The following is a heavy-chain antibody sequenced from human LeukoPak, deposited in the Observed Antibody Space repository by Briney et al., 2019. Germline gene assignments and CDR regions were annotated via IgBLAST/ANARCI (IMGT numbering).Heavy chain of an antibody. D-gene: IGHD3-16*01. CDR2: IGTAGDT. CDR3: ARALGSPHNYGMDV. J-gene: IGHJ6*02. V-gene: IGHV3-13*01. CDR1: GFTFSSYD. Sequence: PPGGSLRLSCAASGFTFSSYDMHWVRPATRKGLEWVSAIGTAGDTYYPGSVKGRFTISRENAKNSFYLQMNSLRAGDTAVYYCARALGSPHNYGMDVWGQGTTVTVSS.